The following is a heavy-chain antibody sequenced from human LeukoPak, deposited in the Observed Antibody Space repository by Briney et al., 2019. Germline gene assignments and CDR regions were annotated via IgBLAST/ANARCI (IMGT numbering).Heavy chain of an antibody. D-gene: IGHD2-15*01. CDR2: IGTAGDT. Sequence: PGGSLRLSCAASGFTFSSYDMHWVRQATGKGLEWVSAIGTAGDTYYPGSVKGRFTISRENAKNSLYLQMNSLRAGDTAVYYCALGYCSGGSCPLFQHWGQGTLVTVSS. CDR1: GFTFSSYD. V-gene: IGHV3-13*01. CDR3: ALGYCSGGSCPLFQH. J-gene: IGHJ1*01.